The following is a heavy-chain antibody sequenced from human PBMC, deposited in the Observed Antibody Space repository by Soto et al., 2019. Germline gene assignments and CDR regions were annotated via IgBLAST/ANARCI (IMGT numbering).Heavy chain of an antibody. J-gene: IGHJ1*01. D-gene: IGHD3-22*01. CDR1: EGTFSSYT. V-gene: IGHV1-69*04. Sequence: ASVKVSCKASEGTFSSYTISWVRQAPGQGLEWMGRIIPILGIANYAQKFQGRVTITADKSTSTAYMELSSLRSEDTAVYYCARDQAGAYYYDSSGPAEYFQHWGYGTLVTVSS. CDR2: IIPILGIA. CDR3: ARDQAGAYYYDSSGPAEYFQH.